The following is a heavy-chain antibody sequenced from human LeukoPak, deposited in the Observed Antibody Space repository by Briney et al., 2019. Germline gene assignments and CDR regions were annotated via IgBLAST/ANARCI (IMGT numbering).Heavy chain of an antibody. CDR2: ISSSSSTI. J-gene: IGHJ6*02. D-gene: IGHD6-13*01. Sequence: GGSLRLSCAASGFTFSSYSMNWVRQAPGKGLEWVSYISSSSSTIYYADSVKGRFTISRDNAKNSLYLQMNSLRAEDTAVYYCARVDSSSWYYYYGMDVWGQGTTVTVSS. CDR1: GFTFSSYS. V-gene: IGHV3-48*04. CDR3: ARVDSSSWYYYYGMDV.